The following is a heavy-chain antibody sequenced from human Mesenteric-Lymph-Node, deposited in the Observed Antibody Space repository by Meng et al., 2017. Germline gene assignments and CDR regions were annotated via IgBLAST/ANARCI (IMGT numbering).Heavy chain of an antibody. J-gene: IGHJ5*02. CDR2: IYYSGST. Sequence: VRLQASGPVLVRPAETMTCPCTVSGGSVSSGSYYWSWIRQPPGKGLECIGYIYYSGSTNYNPSLKSRVTISVDTSKNQFSLKLSSVTAADTAVYYCARGQYRFDPWGQGTLVTVSS. D-gene: IGHD2-2*01. V-gene: IGHV4-61*01. CDR1: GGSVSSGSYY. CDR3: ARGQYRFDP.